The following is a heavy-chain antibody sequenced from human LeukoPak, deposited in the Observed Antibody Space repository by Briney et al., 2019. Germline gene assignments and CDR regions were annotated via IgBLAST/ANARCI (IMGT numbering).Heavy chain of an antibody. CDR2: INTNTGNP. D-gene: IGHD3-3*01. Sequence: ASVKVSCKASGGTFSSYAISWVRQAPGQGLEWMGWINTNTGNPTYAQGFTGRFVFSLDTSVSTAYLQISSLKAEDTAVYYCARGGYDFWSGYYFWFDPWGQGTLVTVSS. CDR1: GGTFSSYA. CDR3: ARGGYDFWSGYYFWFDP. J-gene: IGHJ5*02. V-gene: IGHV7-4-1*02.